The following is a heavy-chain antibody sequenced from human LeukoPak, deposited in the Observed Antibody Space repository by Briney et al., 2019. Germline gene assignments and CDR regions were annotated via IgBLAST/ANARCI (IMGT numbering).Heavy chain of an antibody. J-gene: IGHJ4*02. CDR1: GYSFTSNW. Sequence: GESLKISCKGSGYSFTSNWIGWVRQMPGKGLEWMGIIYPGDSDTRYSPSFQGQVTISADKSISTAYLQWSSLKASDTAMYYCARHREGYYDSSGYPVLAYYFDYWGQGTLVTVSS. V-gene: IGHV5-51*01. CDR2: IYPGDSDT. CDR3: ARHREGYYDSSGYPVLAYYFDY. D-gene: IGHD3-22*01.